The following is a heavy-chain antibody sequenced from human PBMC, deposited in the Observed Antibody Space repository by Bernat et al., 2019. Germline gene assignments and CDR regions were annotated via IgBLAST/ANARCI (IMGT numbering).Heavy chain of an antibody. Sequence: EVQLVESGGGVVRPGGSLRLSCAASGFTFDDYGMSWVRQAPGKGLEWVSGINWNGGSTGYADSVKGRFTISRDNAKNSLYLQMNSLRAEDTALYYCARGDYYSSGYSFDGEKYYFDYWGQGTLVTVSS. CDR1: GFTFDDYG. J-gene: IGHJ4*02. D-gene: IGHD3-22*01. CDR3: ARGDYYSSGYSFDGEKYYFDY. CDR2: INWNGGST. V-gene: IGHV3-20*04.